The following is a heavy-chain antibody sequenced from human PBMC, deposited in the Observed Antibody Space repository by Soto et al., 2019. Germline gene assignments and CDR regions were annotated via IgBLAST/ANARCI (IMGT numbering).Heavy chain of an antibody. J-gene: IGHJ4*02. D-gene: IGHD3-10*01. CDR2: TRNKAHSYST. CDR1: GFTFSDHY. V-gene: IGHV3-72*01. CDR3: VRTSHYGSGSWNFDY. Sequence: EVQLVESGGGLVQPGGSLRLSCAASGFTFSDHYMDWVRQAPGKGLEWVGRTRNKAHSYSTEYAASVRGRFTISRDESKNSLYLQMNSLKTEDTAVYYCVRTSHYGSGSWNFDYWGQGTLVTVSS.